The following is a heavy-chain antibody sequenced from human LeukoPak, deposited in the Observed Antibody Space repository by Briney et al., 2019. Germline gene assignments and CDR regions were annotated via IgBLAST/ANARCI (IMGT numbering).Heavy chain of an antibody. Sequence: PGGSLRLSCAASGFTFDDYGMSWVRQAPGKGLEWVSGINWNGGSTGYADSVKGRFTISRDNAKNSLYLQMNSLRAEDTALYYCARVGADLTGTPFDYWGQGTLVTVSS. CDR2: INWNGGST. CDR3: ARVGADLTGTPFDY. CDR1: GFTFDDYG. V-gene: IGHV3-20*04. J-gene: IGHJ4*02. D-gene: IGHD1/OR15-1a*01.